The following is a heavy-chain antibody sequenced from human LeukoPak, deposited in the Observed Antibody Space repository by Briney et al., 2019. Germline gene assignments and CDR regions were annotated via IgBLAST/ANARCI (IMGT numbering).Heavy chain of an antibody. CDR1: GFTFSSYE. Sequence: GGSLRLSCAASGFTFSSYEMNWVRQAPGKGLEWVSYISSSGSNIYYADSVKGRFTISRDNAKNSLYLQMNSLRAEDTAVYYCAIKRITIFGVIKDNWFDPWGQGTLVTVSS. V-gene: IGHV3-48*03. J-gene: IGHJ5*02. CDR2: ISSSGSNI. CDR3: AIKRITIFGVIKDNWFDP. D-gene: IGHD3-3*01.